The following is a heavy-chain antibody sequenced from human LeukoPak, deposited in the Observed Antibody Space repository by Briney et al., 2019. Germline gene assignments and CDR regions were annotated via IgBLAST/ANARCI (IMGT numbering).Heavy chain of an antibody. J-gene: IGHJ4*02. CDR1: GGSISSYY. V-gene: IGHV4-59*12. CDR3: ARGSIVGATPFDY. CDR2: IYYSGST. D-gene: IGHD1-26*01. Sequence: SETLSLTCTVSGGSISSYYWSWIRQPPGKGLEWIGYIYYSGSTNYNPSLKSRVTISVDTSKNQFSLKLSSVTAADTAVYYCARGSIVGATPFDYWGQGTLVTVSS.